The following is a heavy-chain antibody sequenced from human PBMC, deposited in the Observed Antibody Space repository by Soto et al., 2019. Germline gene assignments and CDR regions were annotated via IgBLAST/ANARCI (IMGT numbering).Heavy chain of an antibody. V-gene: IGHV1-18*01. Sequence: QVQLVQSGGEVKKPGASVKVSCKASGYTFTSYGFSWVRQAPGQGLEWMGWINGYTGNTHYAQKFPGRVTTTIDTSTSTAYMELWTLISDDTAVYYCARSWVTGKGGMDVWGQGTTVTVSS. J-gene: IGHJ6*02. CDR3: ARSWVTGKGGMDV. D-gene: IGHD3-16*01. CDR1: GYTFTSYG. CDR2: INGYTGNT.